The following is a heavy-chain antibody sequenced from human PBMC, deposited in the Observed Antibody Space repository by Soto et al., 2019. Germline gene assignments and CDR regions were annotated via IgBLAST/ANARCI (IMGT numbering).Heavy chain of an antibody. D-gene: IGHD2-15*01. V-gene: IGHV4-39*01. CDR3: ASEVSSTDGMDV. CDR2: IYYTGNT. Sequence: PSETLSLTCTVSGDSSVSSSRYYWGWIRQPPGKGLEWIGSIYYTGNTFYSPSFRSRLTISVDTSKSQFSRKLRSVTAADTATYYCASEVSSTDGMDVWGQGTTVTVSS. J-gene: IGHJ6*02. CDR1: GDSSVSSSRYY.